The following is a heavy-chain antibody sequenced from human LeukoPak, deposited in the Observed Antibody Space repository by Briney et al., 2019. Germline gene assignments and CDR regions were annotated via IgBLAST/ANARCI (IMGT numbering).Heavy chain of an antibody. Sequence: PSETLSLTCAVYGGSFSGYYWSWIRQPPGKGLEWIGEINHSGSTNYNPSLKSRVTISVDTSKNQFSLKLSSVTAADTAVYYCARHGRRYYGSWSRYLDYWGQGTLVTVSS. CDR2: INHSGST. D-gene: IGHD3-10*01. J-gene: IGHJ4*02. CDR3: ARHGRRYYGSWSRYLDY. CDR1: GGSFSGYY. V-gene: IGHV4-34*01.